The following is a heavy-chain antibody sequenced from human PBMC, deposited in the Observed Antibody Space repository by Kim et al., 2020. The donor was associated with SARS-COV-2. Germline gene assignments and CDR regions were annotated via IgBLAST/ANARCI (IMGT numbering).Heavy chain of an antibody. D-gene: IGHD3-10*01. V-gene: IGHV3-48*03. J-gene: IGHJ3*02. CDR1: GFTFSSYE. Sequence: GGSLRLSCAASGFTFSSYEMNWVRQAPGKGLEWVSYISSSGSTIYYADSVKGRFTISRDNAKNSLYLQMNSLRAEDTAVYYCARDLIDLVWKADAFDIWGQGTTVTVSS. CDR3: ARDLIDLVWKADAFDI. CDR2: ISSSGSTI.